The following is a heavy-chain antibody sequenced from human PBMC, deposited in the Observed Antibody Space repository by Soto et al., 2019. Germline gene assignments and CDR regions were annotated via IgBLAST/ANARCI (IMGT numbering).Heavy chain of an antibody. CDR3: ARGSAGYCSSTSCYMKNWFDP. Sequence: ASVKVSCKASGYTFTSYGISWVRQAPGQGLEWMGWISAYNGNTNYAQKLQGRVTLTTDTSTSTAYMKLRSLRSDDTAVYYFARGSAGYCSSTSCYMKNWFDPWGQGTLVTVSS. CDR1: GYTFTSYG. D-gene: IGHD2-2*02. CDR2: ISAYNGNT. V-gene: IGHV1-18*01. J-gene: IGHJ5*02.